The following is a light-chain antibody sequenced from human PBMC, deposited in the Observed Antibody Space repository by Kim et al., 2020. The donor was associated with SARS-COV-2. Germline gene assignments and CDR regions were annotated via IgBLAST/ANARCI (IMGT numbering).Light chain of an antibody. CDR1: QSVSVN. CDR2: GAS. Sequence: SPWEKATLPCTATQSVSVNVAGYQQKTGRATRILMYGASTRPTGIPAAFSGSGSGAEFTLTITSLQAEDFAVYYYQQYNNRPPITFGQGTRLEIK. CDR3: QQYNNRPPIT. J-gene: IGKJ5*01. V-gene: IGKV3-15*01.